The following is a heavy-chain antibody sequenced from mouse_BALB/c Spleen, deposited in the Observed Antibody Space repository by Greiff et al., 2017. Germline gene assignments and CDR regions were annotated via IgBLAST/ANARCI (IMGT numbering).Heavy chain of an antibody. J-gene: IGHJ1*01. Sequence: VQLQQSGAELARPGASVKLSCKASGYTFTSYWMQWVKQRPGQGLEWIGAIYPGDGDTRYTQKFKGKATLTADKSSSTAYMQLSSLASEDSAVYYCAGGGNYVYFDVWGAGTTVTVSS. D-gene: IGHD2-1*01. V-gene: IGHV1-87*01. CDR1: GYTFTSYW. CDR2: IYPGDGDT. CDR3: AGGGNYVYFDV.